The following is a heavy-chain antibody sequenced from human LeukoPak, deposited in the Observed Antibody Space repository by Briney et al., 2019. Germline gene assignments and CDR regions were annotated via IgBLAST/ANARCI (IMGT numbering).Heavy chain of an antibody. J-gene: IGHJ4*02. CDR2: IWYDGSNK. V-gene: IGHV3-30*02. D-gene: IGHD5-12*01. Sequence: GGSLRLSCAASGFTFSSYGMHWVRQAPGKGLEWVAVIWYDGSNKYYADSVKGRFTISRGNSKNTLYLQMNSLRAEDTAVYYCAKDGNGGYDFDYWGQGTLVTVSS. CDR1: GFTFSSYG. CDR3: AKDGNGGYDFDY.